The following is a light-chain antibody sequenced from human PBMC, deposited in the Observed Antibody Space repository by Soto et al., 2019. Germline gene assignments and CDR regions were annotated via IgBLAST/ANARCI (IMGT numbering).Light chain of an antibody. CDR3: QQYNDWPLT. CDR2: GAS. Sequence: EIVMTQSPATLSVSPGERATLSCRASQSIITNVAWYQQRPGQAPRLLIYGASTRATGVPARFSGSGSGTEFTHTISSLQSEDFAVYYCQQYNDWPLTFGQGTKVDI. J-gene: IGKJ1*01. CDR1: QSIITN. V-gene: IGKV3-15*01.